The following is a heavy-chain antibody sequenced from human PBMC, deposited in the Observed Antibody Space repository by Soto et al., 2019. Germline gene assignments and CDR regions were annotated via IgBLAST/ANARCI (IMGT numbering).Heavy chain of an antibody. CDR1: SGSISSGGYY. CDR2: IYYSGST. J-gene: IGHJ5*02. V-gene: IGHV4-31*03. CDR3: ARVPNYYDSSGHYYVRWFDP. Sequence: SETLSLTCTVSSGSISSGGYYWSWIRQHPGKGLECIGYIYYSGSTFYNPSLKSRVTMSVDTSKNQFSLKLSSVTAADTAVYFCARVPNYYDSSGHYYVRWFDPWGQGTLVTVSS. D-gene: IGHD3-22*01.